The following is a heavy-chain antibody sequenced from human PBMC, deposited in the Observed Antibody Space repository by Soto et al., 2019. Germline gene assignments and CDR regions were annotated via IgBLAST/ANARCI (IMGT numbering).Heavy chain of an antibody. V-gene: IGHV4-59*01. CDR3: ARGEWLVTGPDY. J-gene: IGHJ4*02. CDR2: IYYSGST. CDR1: GGSISNSY. D-gene: IGHD7-27*01. Sequence: SETLSLTCTVSGGSISNSYWSWIRQPPGKGLEWIGYIYYSGSTIYNPSLESRVTISVDTSKNQFSLKLTSVTAADTAVYYCARGEWLVTGPDYWGQGTLVTVSS.